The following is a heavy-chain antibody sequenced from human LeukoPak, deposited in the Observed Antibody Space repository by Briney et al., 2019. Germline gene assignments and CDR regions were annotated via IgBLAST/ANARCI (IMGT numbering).Heavy chain of an antibody. CDR3: AKDLGMVRGVPDAFDI. V-gene: IGHV3-23*01. CDR2: ISGSGGST. D-gene: IGHD3-10*01. J-gene: IGHJ3*02. Sequence: PGGSLRLSCAASGFTFSSYAMSWVRQAPGKGLDWVSAISGSGGSTYYADSVKSRFTISRDNSKNTLYLQMNSLRAEDTAVYYCAKDLGMVRGVPDAFDIWGQGTMVTVSS. CDR1: GFTFSSYA.